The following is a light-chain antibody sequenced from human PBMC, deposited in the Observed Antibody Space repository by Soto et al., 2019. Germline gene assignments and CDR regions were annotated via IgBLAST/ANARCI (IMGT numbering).Light chain of an antibody. CDR3: QQYDDYPFT. V-gene: IGKV1-5*01. CDR1: QSARTS. Sequence: DIHMTQSPSTLSASIGDRVTITCRASQSARTSLAWYQQKPVRAPNLLIDDASTLQSGVPSRFSGSGSGTEFVLTINSLQPDDFATYYCQQYDDYPFTFGPGTKLES. J-gene: IGKJ2*01. CDR2: DAS.